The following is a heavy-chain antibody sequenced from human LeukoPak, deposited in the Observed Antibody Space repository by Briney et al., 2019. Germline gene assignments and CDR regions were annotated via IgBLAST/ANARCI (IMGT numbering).Heavy chain of an antibody. J-gene: IGHJ4*02. CDR2: ISYDGTNK. CDR1: GFTFSGYA. D-gene: IGHD3-22*01. Sequence: GSLRLSCAASGFTFSGYAMHWVRQAPGKGLEWVAVISYDGTNKYYADSVKGRFTVSRDISKNTLYLQMNSLTAEDTAVYYCARHRGPSLYSSAYFDYWGQGTLVPVSS. CDR3: ARHRGPSLYSSAYFDY. V-gene: IGHV3-30-3*01.